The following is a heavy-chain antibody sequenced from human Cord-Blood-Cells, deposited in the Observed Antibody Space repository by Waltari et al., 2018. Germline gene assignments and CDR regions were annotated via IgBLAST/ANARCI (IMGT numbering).Heavy chain of an antibody. CDR1: GYIFTSYD. Sequence: QVQLVQSGAEVKKPGDSVKVPCKASGYIFTSYDINWGRQATGQGLEWMGWMNPNSGNTGYAQKFQGRVTITRNTSISTAYMELSSLRSEDTAVYYCARVNLYNWFDPWGQGTLVTVSS. J-gene: IGHJ5*02. V-gene: IGHV1-8*03. CDR2: MNPNSGNT. CDR3: ARVNLYNWFDP.